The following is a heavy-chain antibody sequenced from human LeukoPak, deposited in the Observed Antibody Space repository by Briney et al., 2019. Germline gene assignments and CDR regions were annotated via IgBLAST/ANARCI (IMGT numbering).Heavy chain of an antibody. CDR3: AIDWAYGFCDL. CDR2: INPGIFTT. Sequence: GASVKVSCKRLGYPLTLFSLHGVRQAPGQGPEWMAIINPGIFTTTYAQKLQDRITVTSDTSTATAYMELRSLRLEQTTVYFCAIDWAYGFCDLWGQGTLVTVSS. D-gene: IGHD2-21*01. V-gene: IGHV1-46*03. J-gene: IGHJ4*02. CDR1: GYPLTLFS.